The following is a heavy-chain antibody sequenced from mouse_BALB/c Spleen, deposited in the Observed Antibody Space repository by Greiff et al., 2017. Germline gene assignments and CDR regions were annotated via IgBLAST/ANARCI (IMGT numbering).Heavy chain of an antibody. CDR3: ARSELGRTYAMDY. Sequence: EVKLVESGGGLVQPGGSRKLSCAASGFTFSSFGMHWVRQAPEKGLEWVAYISSGSSTIYYADTVKGRFTISRDNPKNTLFLQMTSLRSEDTAMYYCARSELGRTYAMDYWGQGTSVTVSS. CDR2: ISSGSSTI. V-gene: IGHV5-17*02. CDR1: GFTFSSFG. J-gene: IGHJ4*01. D-gene: IGHD4-1*01.